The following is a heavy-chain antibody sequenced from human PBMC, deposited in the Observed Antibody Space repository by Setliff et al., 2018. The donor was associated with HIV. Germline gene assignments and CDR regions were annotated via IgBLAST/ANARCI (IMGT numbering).Heavy chain of an antibody. V-gene: IGHV3-7*03. Sequence: PGGSLRLSCVVSGLTFNRYWMSWVRQVPGKGLEWVSNTKYDGSESYYVDSVKGRFIASTDNAKNSLFLQMNSLEIEDTAVYYCARQGVAGYYYYYMDVWGKGTTVTVSS. CDR2: TKYDGSES. CDR1: GLTFNRYW. D-gene: IGHD2-15*01. CDR3: ARQGVAGYYYYYMDV. J-gene: IGHJ6*03.